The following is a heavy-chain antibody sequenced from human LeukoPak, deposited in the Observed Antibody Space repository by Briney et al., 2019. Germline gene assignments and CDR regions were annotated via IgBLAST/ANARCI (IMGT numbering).Heavy chain of an antibody. V-gene: IGHV4-34*01. CDR1: GGSFSGYY. J-gene: IGHJ4*02. D-gene: IGHD2-15*01. CDR2: INHSGST. Sequence: SETLSLTCAVYGGSFSGYYWSWIRQPPGKGLEWIGEINHSGSTNYNPSLKSRVTISVDTSKNQFSLKLSSVTAADTAVYYCARGATGYCSGGSCFVGYFDYWGQGTLVTVSS. CDR3: ARGATGYCSGGSCFVGYFDY.